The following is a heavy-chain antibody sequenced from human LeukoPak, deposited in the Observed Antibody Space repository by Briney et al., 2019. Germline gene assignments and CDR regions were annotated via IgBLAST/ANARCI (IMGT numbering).Heavy chain of an antibody. V-gene: IGHV3-9*01. D-gene: IGHD6-13*01. CDR2: ISWNSGSI. CDR3: AKGEEAAAGSHFGY. Sequence: PGRSLRLSCAASGFTFDDYAMHWVRQAPGKGLEWVSGISWNSGSIGYADSVKGRFTISRDNAKNSLYLQMNSLRAEDTALYYCAKGEEAAAGSHFGYWGQVTLVTVSS. CDR1: GFTFDDYA. J-gene: IGHJ4*02.